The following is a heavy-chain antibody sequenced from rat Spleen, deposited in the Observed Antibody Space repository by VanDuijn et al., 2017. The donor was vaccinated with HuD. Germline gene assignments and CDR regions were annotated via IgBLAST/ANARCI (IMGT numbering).Heavy chain of an antibody. Sequence: EVQLVETGGGLVQPGRSLKLSCVASGFTFSRYWMYWVRQAPGKGLEWVATISYDGSSTYYRDSVKGRYTISRDNAKSTLFLQMDSLRSEDTATYYCARHGWGYGVMDAWGQGASVTVSS. CDR2: ISYDGSST. J-gene: IGHJ4*01. D-gene: IGHD4-3*01. CDR3: ARHGWGYGVMDA. V-gene: IGHV5-29*01. CDR1: GFTFSRYW.